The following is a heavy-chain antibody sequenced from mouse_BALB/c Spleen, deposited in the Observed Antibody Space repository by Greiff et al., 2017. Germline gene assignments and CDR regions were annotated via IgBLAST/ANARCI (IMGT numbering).Heavy chain of an antibody. V-gene: IGHV7-3*02. CDR3: ARDSGYDCAMDY. Sequence: EVQLVESGGGLVQPGGSLRLSCAASGFTFTDYYMSWVRQTPGKGLEWLGFIRNKGDGYKSEYSVTVKGPFTIATDNTTSYLYLKMITLEAEASATCYCARDSGYDCAMDYWGQGTSVTVSS. CDR2: IRNKGDGYKS. CDR1: GFTFTDYY. J-gene: IGHJ4*01. D-gene: IGHD2-2*01.